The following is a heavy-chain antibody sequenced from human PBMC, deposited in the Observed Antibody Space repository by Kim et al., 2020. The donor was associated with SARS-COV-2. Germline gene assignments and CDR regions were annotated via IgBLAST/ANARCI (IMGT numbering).Heavy chain of an antibody. V-gene: IGHV3-23*01. CDR2: ISGSGGST. D-gene: IGHD2-21*02. CDR1: GFTFSSYA. CDR3: ANRGPRVTAKIRDSVVDY. J-gene: IGHJ4*02. Sequence: GGSLRLSCAASGFTFSSYAMSWVRQAPGKGLEWVSAISGSGGSTYYADSVKGRFTISRDNSKNTLYLQMNSLRAEDTAVCYCANRGPRVTAKIRDSVVDYWGQGTLVTVSS.